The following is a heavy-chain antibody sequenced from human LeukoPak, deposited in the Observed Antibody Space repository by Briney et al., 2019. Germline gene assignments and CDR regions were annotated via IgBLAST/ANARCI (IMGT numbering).Heavy chain of an antibody. CDR1: GDSISSTNW. D-gene: IGHD3-10*01. J-gene: IGHJ4*02. CDR2: IYHSGAT. CDR3: ARGSGSYLLDY. V-gene: IGHV4-4*02. Sequence: SETLSLTCAVSGDSISSTNWWTGFPRPPGKGLEWIGEIYHSGATNYNPSLKSRVTISVDKSKNQFSLKLNSVTAADTAIYYCARGSGSYLLDYWGQGTLVTVSS.